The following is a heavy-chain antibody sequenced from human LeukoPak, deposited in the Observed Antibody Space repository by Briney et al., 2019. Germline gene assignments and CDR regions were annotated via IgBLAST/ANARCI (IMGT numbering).Heavy chain of an antibody. Sequence: GGSLRLSCAAAGFTFDTYPMNWVRQAPGRGLEWISYISSNRDTTYYAASVKGRFTISRDNARYSLYLQMNSLRGEDTAIYYCARCTTGKTFGSLREIKKSREIDYWGQGTLVTVSS. CDR3: ARCTTGKTFGSLREIKKSREIDY. V-gene: IGHV3-48*01. D-gene: IGHD1-1*01. CDR2: ISSNRDTT. CDR1: GFTFDTYP. J-gene: IGHJ4*02.